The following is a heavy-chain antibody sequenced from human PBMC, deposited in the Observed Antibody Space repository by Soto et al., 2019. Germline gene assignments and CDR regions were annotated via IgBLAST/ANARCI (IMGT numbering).Heavy chain of an antibody. V-gene: IGHV4-59*08. CDR2: IYYSGST. J-gene: IGHJ5*02. D-gene: IGHD6-13*01. CDR1: GGSISSYY. Sequence: PSETLSLTCTVSGGSISSYYWSWIRQPPGKGLEWIGYIYYSGSTNYNPSLKSRVTISVDTSKNQFSLKLSSVTAADTAVYYCARFLSRQQLDPGSWFDPWGQGTLVTVSS. CDR3: ARFLSRQQLDPGSWFDP.